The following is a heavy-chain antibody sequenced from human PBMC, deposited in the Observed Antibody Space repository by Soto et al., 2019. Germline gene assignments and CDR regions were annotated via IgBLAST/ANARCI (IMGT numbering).Heavy chain of an antibody. Sequence: SVKVSCKASGGTFTNYAFSWVRQAPGQGLEWMGGIIPILGTPDYAQKFQGRVTITADESTRTASMELSSLRSDDTAVYYCARERSVGYCITTTCPKPFYYYAMDVWGQGTTGTV. CDR3: ARERSVGYCITTTCPKPFYYYAMDV. D-gene: IGHD2-2*01. J-gene: IGHJ6*02. V-gene: IGHV1-69*13. CDR1: GGTFTNYA. CDR2: IIPILGTP.